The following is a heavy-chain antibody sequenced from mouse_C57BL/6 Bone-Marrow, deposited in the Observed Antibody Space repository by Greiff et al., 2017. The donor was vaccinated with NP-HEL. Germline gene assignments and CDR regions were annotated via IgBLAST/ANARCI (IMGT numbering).Heavy chain of an antibody. CDR3: SRGAFDY. J-gene: IGHJ2*01. Sequence: VQLQQSGAELVRPGASVKLSCTASGFNIKDYYMHWVKQRPEQGLEWIGWIDPENGDTEYASKFKGKATITADTSSNTAYMQLSSLTSEDTAGYYCSRGAFDYWGQGTTLTVSS. V-gene: IGHV14-4*01. CDR1: GFNIKDYY. CDR2: IDPENGDT.